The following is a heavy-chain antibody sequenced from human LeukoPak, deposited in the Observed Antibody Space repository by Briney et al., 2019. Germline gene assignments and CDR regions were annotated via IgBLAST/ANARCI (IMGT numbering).Heavy chain of an antibody. V-gene: IGHV3-13*01. CDR3: VREARGYHYTYFDY. CDR1: GLTLGSHD. J-gene: IGHJ4*02. CDR2: IASGFQT. Sequence: GGSLRLSCTASGLTLGSHDMHCVRQTTGEGLQWVAAIASGFQTFYAGSVKGRFTVSREDAKKSLYLQMNSLRAGDTAVYYCVREARGYHYTYFDYWGQGTLVTVSS. D-gene: IGHD5-18*01.